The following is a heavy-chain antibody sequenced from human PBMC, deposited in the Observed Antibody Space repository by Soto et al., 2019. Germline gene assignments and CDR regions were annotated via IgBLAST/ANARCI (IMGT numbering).Heavy chain of an antibody. CDR1: GGSISSLY. CDR2: IFPSGDS. D-gene: IGHD4-17*01. Sequence: SETLSLTCTVSGGSISSLYWAWIRQPAGKGLEWIGRIFPSGDSNYNPSLTSRVSMSLDTSKNQFSLTVGSVTAADTAVYYCARASRCKSEYECFAWLDFWGQGILVTVSS. J-gene: IGHJ4*02. CDR3: ARASRCKSEYECFAWLDF. V-gene: IGHV4-4*07.